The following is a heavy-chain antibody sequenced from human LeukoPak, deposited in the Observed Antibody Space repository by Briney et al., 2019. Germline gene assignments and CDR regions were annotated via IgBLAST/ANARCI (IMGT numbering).Heavy chain of an antibody. Sequence: GGSLRLSCAASGFTVSSNYMSWVRQAPGKGLEWVSVIYSGGSTYYADSVKGRITISRDNSKNTLYLQMNSLRAEDTAVYYCAREGYSYGFDYWGQGALVTVSS. D-gene: IGHD5-18*01. CDR3: AREGYSYGFDY. CDR2: IYSGGST. V-gene: IGHV3-53*01. J-gene: IGHJ4*02. CDR1: GFTVSSNY.